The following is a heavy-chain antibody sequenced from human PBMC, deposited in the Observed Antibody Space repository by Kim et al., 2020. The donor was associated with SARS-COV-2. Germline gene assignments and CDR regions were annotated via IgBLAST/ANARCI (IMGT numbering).Heavy chain of an antibody. CDR3: ARSRLSSGINYYYYGMDV. Sequence: KGRFTISRDNAKNSLYLQMNSLRDEDTAVYYCARSRLSSGINYYYYGMDVWGQGTTVTVSS. D-gene: IGHD6-19*01. V-gene: IGHV3-48*02. J-gene: IGHJ6*02.